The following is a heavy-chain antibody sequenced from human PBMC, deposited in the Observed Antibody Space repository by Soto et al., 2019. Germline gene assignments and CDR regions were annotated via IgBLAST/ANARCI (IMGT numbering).Heavy chain of an antibody. CDR1: GFTFSSYA. Sequence: GGSLRLSCAASGFTFSSYAMSWVRQAPGKGLEWVSAISGSGGSTYYADSVKGRFTISRDNSKNTLYLQMNSLRAEDTAVYYCARGVAAAGIPFFDYRGQRTPVTVSS. D-gene: IGHD6-13*01. CDR3: ARGVAAAGIPFFDY. J-gene: IGHJ4*02. CDR2: ISGSGGST. V-gene: IGHV3-23*01.